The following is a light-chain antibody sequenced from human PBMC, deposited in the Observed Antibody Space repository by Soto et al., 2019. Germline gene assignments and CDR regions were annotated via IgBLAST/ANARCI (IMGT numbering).Light chain of an antibody. CDR1: KLGDKY. CDR3: QAWDSSTALDV. CDR2: QDS. V-gene: IGLV3-1*01. J-gene: IGLJ1*01. Sequence: SYDLTQPPSVSVSPGQTASITCSGDKLGDKYACWYQQKPGQSPVLVIYQDSKRPSGIPERFSGSNSGNTATLTISGTQAMDEADYYCQAWDSSTALDVFGTGTKLTVL.